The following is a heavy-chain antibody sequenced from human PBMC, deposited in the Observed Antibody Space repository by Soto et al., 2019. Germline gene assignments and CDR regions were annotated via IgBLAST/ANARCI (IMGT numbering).Heavy chain of an antibody. J-gene: IGHJ4*02. Sequence: QVQLLQSGAEVKKPGASVKVSCKASGYTFKNYGISWVRQAPGQELEWMGWIRLYTHDTHYAQKFQGRVTMTTDTATNPAYMDLRNLKFDDTAVYYCARRSGTTIFDSWGQGTLVIVSS. CDR1: GYTFKNYG. CDR3: ARRSGTTIFDS. D-gene: IGHD1-1*01. CDR2: IRLYTHDT. V-gene: IGHV1-18*04.